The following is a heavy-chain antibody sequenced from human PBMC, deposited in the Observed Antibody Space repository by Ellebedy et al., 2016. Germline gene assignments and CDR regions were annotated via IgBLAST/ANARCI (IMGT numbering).Heavy chain of an antibody. V-gene: IGHV4-34*01. CDR2: INHSGST. D-gene: IGHD6-6*01. CDR3: VRPVAARQAPYYYYMDV. CDR1: GGSFSGYY. J-gene: IGHJ6*03. Sequence: SETLSLTXAVYGGSFSGYYWSWIRQPPGKGLEWIGEINHSGSTNYNPSLKSRVTISVDTSKNQFSLKLSSVTAADTAVYYCVRPVAARQAPYYYYMDVWGKGTTVTVSS.